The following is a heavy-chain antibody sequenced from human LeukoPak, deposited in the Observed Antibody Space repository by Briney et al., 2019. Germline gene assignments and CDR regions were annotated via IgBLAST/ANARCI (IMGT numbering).Heavy chain of an antibody. D-gene: IGHD3-3*01. CDR1: GGSFSGYY. V-gene: IGHV4-34*01. CDR3: ARSITIFGVVIEGPFDY. CDR2: INHSGST. J-gene: IGHJ4*02. Sequence: SETLSLTCAVYGGSFSGYYWSWIHQPPGKGLEWIGEINHSGSTNYNPSLKSRVTISVDTSKNQFSLKLSSVTAADTAVYYCARSITIFGVVIEGPFDYWGQGTLVTVSS.